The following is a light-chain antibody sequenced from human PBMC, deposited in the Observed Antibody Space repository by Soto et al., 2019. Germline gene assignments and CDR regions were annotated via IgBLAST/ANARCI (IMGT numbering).Light chain of an antibody. J-gene: IGLJ2*01. CDR1: SSNIGSNP. CDR2: GSN. CDR3: AAWDVNLFGPV. V-gene: IGLV1-44*01. Sequence: QSVLAQPPSASGTPGQRVAISCSGTSSNIGSNPVNWFQQLPGTAPKLLIYGSNQRPSGVPDRFSGSKSGTSASLAISGLQSEDEADYYCAAWDVNLFGPVFGGGTQLTVL.